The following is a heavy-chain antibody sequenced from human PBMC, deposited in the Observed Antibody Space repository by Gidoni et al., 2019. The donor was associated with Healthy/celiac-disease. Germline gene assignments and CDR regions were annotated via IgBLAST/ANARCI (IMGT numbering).Heavy chain of an antibody. CDR1: GYSFTSYW. V-gene: IGHV5-51*01. J-gene: IGHJ4*02. Sequence: EVQLVQSGAEVKQPWESLKISCKGSGYSFTSYWFGWVRQMPGKGLEWMGIIYPGDSDTRYSTSFQGQVTISADKSISTAYLQWSSLKASDTAMYYCARQLGYCGGDCYSDYWGKGTLVTVSS. CDR3: ARQLGYCGGDCYSDY. D-gene: IGHD2-21*02. CDR2: IYPGDSDT.